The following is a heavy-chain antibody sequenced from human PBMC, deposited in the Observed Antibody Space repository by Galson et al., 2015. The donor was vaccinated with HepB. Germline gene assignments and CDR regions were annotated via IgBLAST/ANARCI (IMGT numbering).Heavy chain of an antibody. CDR1: GFTFSDYY. J-gene: IGHJ5*02. D-gene: IGHD3-16*01. V-gene: IGHV3-11*06. Sequence: SLRLSCAASGFTFSDYYMSWIRQAPGKGLEWVSYISSSSSYTNYADSVKGRFTISRDNAKNSLYLQMNSLRAEDTAVYYCARVLGGSPSFGGWFDPWGQGTLVTVSS. CDR3: ARVLGGSPSFGGWFDP. CDR2: ISSSSSYT.